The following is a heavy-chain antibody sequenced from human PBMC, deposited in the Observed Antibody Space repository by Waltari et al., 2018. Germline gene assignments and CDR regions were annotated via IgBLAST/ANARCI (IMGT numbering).Heavy chain of an antibody. Sequence: QVQLQQWGAGLLKPSETLSLTCAVYGGSFSGYYWSWIRQPPGKGLEWIGEINHSGSTNYNPSLNSRVTISVDTSKNQFSLKLSSVTAADTAVYYCATLAATPYYYYYYMDVWGKGTTVTVSS. J-gene: IGHJ6*03. D-gene: IGHD2-15*01. CDR2: INHSGST. CDR3: ATLAATPYYYYYYMDV. CDR1: GGSFSGYY. V-gene: IGHV4-34*01.